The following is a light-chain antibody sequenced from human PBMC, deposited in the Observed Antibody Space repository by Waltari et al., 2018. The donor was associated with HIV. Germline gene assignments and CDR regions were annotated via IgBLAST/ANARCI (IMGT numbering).Light chain of an antibody. J-gene: IGLJ2*01. CDR1: SSDVGGYNY. CDR2: EVS. CDR3: SSYAGSNNLH. Sequence: QSALTQPPSASGSPGQSVTISCTGTSSDVGGYNYVSWYQQHPGKAPKLMIYEVSKRPSGVPDRFSGSKSGNTASLTVSGLQAEDEADYYCSSYAGSNNLHFGGGTKLTVL. V-gene: IGLV2-8*01.